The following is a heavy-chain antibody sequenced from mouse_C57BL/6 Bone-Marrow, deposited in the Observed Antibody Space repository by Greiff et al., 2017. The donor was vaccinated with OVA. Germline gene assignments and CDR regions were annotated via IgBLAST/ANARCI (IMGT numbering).Heavy chain of an antibody. V-gene: IGHV1-81*01. J-gene: IGHJ1*03. CDR2: IYPRSGNT. CDR1: GYTFTSYG. CDR3: ARGAYYYGSSYWYFDV. Sequence: QVQLQQSGAELARPGASVKLSCKASGYTFTSYGISWVKQRTGQGLEWIGEIYPRSGNTYYNEKFKGQATLTADKSSSTAYMELRSLTSEDSAVYFCARGAYYYGSSYWYFDVWGTGTTGTVSS. D-gene: IGHD1-1*01.